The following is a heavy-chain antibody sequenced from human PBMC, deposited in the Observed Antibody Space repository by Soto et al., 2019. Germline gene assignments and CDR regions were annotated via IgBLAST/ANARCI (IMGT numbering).Heavy chain of an antibody. V-gene: IGHV3-23*01. D-gene: IGHD2-2*01. CDR3: ARYIPGVRYYGMDV. J-gene: IGHJ6*02. CDR1: GFPFRRYS. CDR2: VGESGTPT. Sequence: GGALRLSFATPGFPFRRYSMKWGRQAPGKGLEWVSLVGESGTPTYYADSVKGRFTISRDNSGNTLFLEMYSLRAEDTAVYYCARYIPGVRYYGMDVWGQGTTVTVSS.